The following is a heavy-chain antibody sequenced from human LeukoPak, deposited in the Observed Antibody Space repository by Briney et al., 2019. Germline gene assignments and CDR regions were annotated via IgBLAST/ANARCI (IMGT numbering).Heavy chain of an antibody. CDR3: ARHGGYHSPIDY. Sequence: SETLSLTCTVSGGSISSYYWSWIRQPAGKGLEWIGEINHSGSTNYNPSLKSRVSISVDTSKNQFSLKLSSVTAADTAVYYCARHGGYHSPIDYWGQGTLVTVSS. D-gene: IGHD3-22*01. CDR2: INHSGST. J-gene: IGHJ4*02. CDR1: GGSISSYY. V-gene: IGHV4-59*08.